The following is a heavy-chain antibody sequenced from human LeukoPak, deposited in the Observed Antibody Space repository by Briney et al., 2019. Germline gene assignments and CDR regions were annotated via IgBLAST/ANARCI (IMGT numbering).Heavy chain of an antibody. CDR1: GFTFGDYA. J-gene: IGHJ4*02. CDR2: IRSKAYGGTT. CDR3: TRDYGDYKGHY. V-gene: IGHV3-49*04. D-gene: IGHD4-17*01. Sequence: GRSLRLSCTGSGFTFGDYAVIWVRQAPGRGLEWVGFIRSKAYGGTTEYAASVKGRFTISRDDSKSIAYLQMDSLKTEDTAVYYCTRDYGDYKGHYWGQGTLVTVSS.